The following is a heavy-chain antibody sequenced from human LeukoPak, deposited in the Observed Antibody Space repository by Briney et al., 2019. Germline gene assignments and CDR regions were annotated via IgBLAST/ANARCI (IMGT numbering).Heavy chain of an antibody. D-gene: IGHD1-26*01. CDR3: AGGAIPGPQGGSYYYYYGMDV. CDR2: IGTAGDT. V-gene: IGHV3-13*01. Sequence: GGSLRLSCAASGFTFSSYDMHWVRQATGKGLEWVSAIGTAGDTYYPGSVKGRFTISRENAKNSLYLQMNSLRAGDTAVYYCAGGAIPGPQGGSYYYYYGMDVWGQGTTVTVSS. J-gene: IGHJ6*02. CDR1: GFTFSSYD.